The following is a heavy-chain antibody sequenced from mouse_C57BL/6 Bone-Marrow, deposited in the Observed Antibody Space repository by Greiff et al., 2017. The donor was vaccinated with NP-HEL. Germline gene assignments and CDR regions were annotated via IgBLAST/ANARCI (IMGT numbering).Heavy chain of an antibody. J-gene: IGHJ3*01. CDR3: AIITTVVAKAY. CDR2: ISSGGSYT. CDR1: GFTFSSYG. Sequence: EVKLVESGGDLVKPGGSLKLSCAASGFTFSSYGMSWVRQTPDKRLEWVATISSGGSYTYYPDSVKGRFTISRDNAKNTLYLQMSSLKSEDTAMYYCAIITTVVAKAYWGQGTLVTVSA. D-gene: IGHD1-1*01. V-gene: IGHV5-6*01.